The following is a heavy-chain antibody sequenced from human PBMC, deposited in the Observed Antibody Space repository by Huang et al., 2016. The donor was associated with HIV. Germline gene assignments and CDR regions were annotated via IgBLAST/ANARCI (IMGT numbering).Heavy chain of an antibody. Sequence: QVQLVQSGAEVKKPGCSVRVSCEASGGTFSRYAINWVRQAPGQGLEWMGGIIPIFGTPNYAQKCQGRVTITADESTSTAYMELSSLRSDDTAVYYCARDRKYDNAWYWFDPWGQGTLVTVSS. CDR1: GGTFSRYA. D-gene: IGHD1-1*01. J-gene: IGHJ5*02. CDR2: IIPIFGTP. CDR3: ARDRKYDNAWYWFDP. V-gene: IGHV1-69*01.